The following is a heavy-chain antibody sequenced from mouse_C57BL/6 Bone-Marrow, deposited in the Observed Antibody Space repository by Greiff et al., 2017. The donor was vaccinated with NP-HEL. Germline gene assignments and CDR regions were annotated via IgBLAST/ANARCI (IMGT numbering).Heavy chain of an antibody. J-gene: IGHJ1*03. CDR1: GFTFSDYG. CDR2: ISSGSSTI. Sequence: EVKLVESGGGLVKPGGSLKLSCAASGFTFSDYGMHWVRHAPEKGLEWVAYISSGSSTIYYADTVKGRFTISRDNAKNTLFLQMTSLRSEDTAMYYCARSPEYFDVWGTGTTVTVSS. CDR3: ARSPEYFDV. V-gene: IGHV5-17*01.